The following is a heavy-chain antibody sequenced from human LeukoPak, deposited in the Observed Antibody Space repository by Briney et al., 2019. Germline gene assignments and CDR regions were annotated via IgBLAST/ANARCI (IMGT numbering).Heavy chain of an antibody. V-gene: IGHV4-34*01. CDR3: ARGASGITGTTFYYYGMDV. Sequence: SETLSLTCTVSGGSISSYYWSWIRQPPGKGLEWIGEINHSGSTNYNPSLKSRVTISVDTSKNQFSLKLSSVTAADTAVYYCARGASGITGTTFYYYGMDVWGQGTTVTVSS. CDR2: INHSGST. CDR1: GGSISSYY. D-gene: IGHD1-7*01. J-gene: IGHJ6*02.